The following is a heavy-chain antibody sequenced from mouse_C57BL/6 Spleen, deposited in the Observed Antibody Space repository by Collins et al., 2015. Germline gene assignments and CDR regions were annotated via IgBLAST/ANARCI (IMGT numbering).Heavy chain of an antibody. CDR2: INTYTGEP. Sequence: QIQLVQSGPELKKPGETVKISCKASGYTFTNYGMNWVKQAPGKGLKWMGWINTYTGEPTYADDFKGRFAFSLETSASTAYLQINNLKNEDMATYFCARSSLRQFAYWGQGTLVTVSA. D-gene: IGHD2-4*01. J-gene: IGHJ3*01. V-gene: IGHV9-1*02. CDR3: ARSSLRQFAY. CDR1: GYTFTNYG.